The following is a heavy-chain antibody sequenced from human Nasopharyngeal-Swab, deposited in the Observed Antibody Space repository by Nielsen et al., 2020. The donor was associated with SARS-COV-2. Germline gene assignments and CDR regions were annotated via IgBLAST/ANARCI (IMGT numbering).Heavy chain of an antibody. CDR1: GFTFSSYW. CDR2: IYSGGST. Sequence: GGSLRLSCAASGFTFSSYWMSWVRQALGKGLEWVSVIYSGGSTYYADSVKGRFTISRHNSKNTLYLQMNSLRAEDTAVYYCARQGPHYYYYGMDVWGQGTTVTVSS. CDR3: ARQGPHYYYYGMDV. J-gene: IGHJ6*02. V-gene: IGHV3-53*04.